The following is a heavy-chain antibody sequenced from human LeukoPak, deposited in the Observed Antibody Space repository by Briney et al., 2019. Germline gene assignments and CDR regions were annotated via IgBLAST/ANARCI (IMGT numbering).Heavy chain of an antibody. D-gene: IGHD2-15*01. CDR2: IIPIFGTA. CDR3: ARDTRADCSGGSCYPLYYYYYMDV. V-gene: IGHV1-69*05. CDR1: GGTFSSYA. Sequence: ASVKVSCKASGGTFSSYAISWVRQAPGQGLEWMGRIIPIFGTANYAQKFQGRVTITTDESTNTAYMELSSLRSEDTAVYYCARDTRADCSGGSCYPLYYYYYMDVWGKGTTVTVSS. J-gene: IGHJ6*03.